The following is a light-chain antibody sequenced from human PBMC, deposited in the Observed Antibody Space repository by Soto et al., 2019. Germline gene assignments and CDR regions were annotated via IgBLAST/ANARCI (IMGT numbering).Light chain of an antibody. CDR1: SSDVGGYNY. J-gene: IGLJ2*01. CDR3: SLDTSCSTVV. CDR2: DVS. V-gene: IGLV2-14*01. Sequence: QSVLTQPASVSGSPGQSITISCTGTSSDVGGYNYVSWYQQHPGNAPKLMIYDVSNRPSGVSNRFSGSKSGNTASLTISGRQAEAEADYYCSLDTSCSTVVFGGGTKLTVL.